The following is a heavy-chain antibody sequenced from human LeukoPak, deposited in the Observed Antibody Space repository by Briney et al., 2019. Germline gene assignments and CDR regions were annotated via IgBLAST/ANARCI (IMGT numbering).Heavy chain of an antibody. Sequence: GGSLRLSCTASGFTFSSYSMNWVRQAPGKGLEWVSSISSSSSYIYYADSVKGRFTISRDNAKNSLYLQMNSLRAEDTAVYYCATGGTGTISWFDPWGQGTLVTVSS. D-gene: IGHD1-7*01. CDR3: ATGGTGTISWFDP. CDR1: GFTFSSYS. J-gene: IGHJ5*02. V-gene: IGHV3-21*01. CDR2: ISSSSSYI.